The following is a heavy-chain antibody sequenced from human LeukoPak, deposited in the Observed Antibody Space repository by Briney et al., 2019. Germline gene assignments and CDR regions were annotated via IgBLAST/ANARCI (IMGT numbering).Heavy chain of an antibody. CDR1: GGSFSGYY. CDR3: ARGPPHYDILTGYYSWFDP. D-gene: IGHD3-9*01. V-gene: IGHV4-34*01. CDR2: INHSGST. J-gene: IGHJ5*02. Sequence: SETLSLTCAVYGGSFSGYYWSWIRQPPGKGLEWIGEINHSGSTNYNPSLKSRVTISVDTSKNQFSLKLSSVTAADTAVYYCARGPPHYDILTGYYSWFDPWGQGTLVTVSS.